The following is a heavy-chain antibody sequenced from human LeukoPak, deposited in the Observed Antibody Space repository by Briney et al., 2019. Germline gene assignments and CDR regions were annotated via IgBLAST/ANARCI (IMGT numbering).Heavy chain of an antibody. V-gene: IGHV1-18*01. CDR2: ISAYNGNT. CDR1: GYTFTNFG. D-gene: IGHD6-13*01. Sequence: GASVKVSCKASGYTFTNFGISWVRQAPGQGLEWMGWISAYNGNTNYAQRLQGRVTMTTDTSTTTAYMELRNLRFDDTAVYYCARDHSSSCQLFDYWGQGTLVTVSS. J-gene: IGHJ4*02. CDR3: ARDHSSSCQLFDY.